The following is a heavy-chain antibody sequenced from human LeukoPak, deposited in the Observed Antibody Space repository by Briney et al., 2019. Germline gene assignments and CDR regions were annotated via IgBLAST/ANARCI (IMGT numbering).Heavy chain of an antibody. CDR1: GGSISSLY. J-gene: IGHJ4*02. Sequence: SEALSLTCTVSGGSISSLYWSWIRQPPGKGLEWIGSVYYSGSTNYNPSLKSRVTISLDTSENQFSLKLSSVTAADTAVYYCASFSDYGGNFFDYWGQGTLVTVSS. CDR3: ASFSDYGGNFFDY. D-gene: IGHD4-23*01. CDR2: VYYSGST. V-gene: IGHV4-59*08.